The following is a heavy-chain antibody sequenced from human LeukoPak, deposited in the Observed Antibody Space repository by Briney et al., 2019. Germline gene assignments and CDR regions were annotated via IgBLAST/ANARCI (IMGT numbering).Heavy chain of an antibody. CDR1: GFTVSTYC. V-gene: IGHV3-53*01. Sequence: GGSLRLSCAASGFTVSTYCMTWVRQAPGKGLECVSVIYSGGSTYYADSVKGRFTVSRDNSRNTLYLQMNSLRAEDTAMYYCARGIGYCTSTTCLLPFDYWGQGTLVTVSS. CDR2: IYSGGST. J-gene: IGHJ4*02. CDR3: ARGIGYCTSTTCLLPFDY. D-gene: IGHD2-2*01.